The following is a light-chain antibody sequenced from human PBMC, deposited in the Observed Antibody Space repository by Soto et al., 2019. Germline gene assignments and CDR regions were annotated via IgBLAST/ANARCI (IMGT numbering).Light chain of an antibody. Sequence: QPVLIQPPSASGTPGQRVTISCSGSSSNIGKNTVHWFQQLPGAAPQLLISTDNQRPSGVPDRFSGSKSGASGSLAISGLQSEDEADYYCAAWDSSLNGHVFGTGTRSPS. CDR2: TDN. CDR3: AAWDSSLNGHV. J-gene: IGLJ1*01. CDR1: SSNIGKNT. V-gene: IGLV1-44*01.